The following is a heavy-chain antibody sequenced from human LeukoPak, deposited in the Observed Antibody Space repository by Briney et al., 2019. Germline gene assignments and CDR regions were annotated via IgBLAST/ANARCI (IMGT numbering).Heavy chain of an antibody. V-gene: IGHV3-23*01. Sequence: PGGSLRLSCAASGIAFSNYAMYWVRQAPGKGLEWVSGISGGKDSTYYADSVKGRFTISRDNSKNTLYLQMNSLRAEDTAVYHCAKDLRTGLVVIGFDYWGQGTLVTVSS. CDR1: GIAFSNYA. D-gene: IGHD3-22*01. J-gene: IGHJ4*02. CDR2: ISGGKDST. CDR3: AKDLRTGLVVIGFDY.